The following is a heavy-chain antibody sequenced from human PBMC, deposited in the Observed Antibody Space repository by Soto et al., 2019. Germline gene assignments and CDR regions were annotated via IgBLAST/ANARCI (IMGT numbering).Heavy chain of an antibody. D-gene: IGHD5-18*01. CDR3: GRGIQIYYGVAV. Sequence: DVQLVESGGGLGQPGGSLRLSCAASGFTFSNHWMHWVRQVPGKGLVWVSRVNFDGTTTTYADSVKGRFTVSRDNAKTRVYLQMHSLRADATGVYCCGRGIQIYYGVAVWGQGTTVTVSS. CDR2: VNFDGTTT. CDR1: GFTFSNHW. V-gene: IGHV3-74*01. J-gene: IGHJ6*02.